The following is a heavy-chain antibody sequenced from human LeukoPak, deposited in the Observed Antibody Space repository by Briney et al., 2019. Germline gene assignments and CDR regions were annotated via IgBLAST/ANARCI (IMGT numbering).Heavy chain of an antibody. J-gene: IGHJ4*02. CDR3: ARTWGFTYGTFDY. V-gene: IGHV1-69*13. D-gene: IGHD5-18*01. Sequence: ASVKVSCKASGGTFSSYTISWVRQAPGQGLEWMGGIIPIFGTANYAQKFQGRVTITADESTGTAYMELSSLRSEDTAFYYCARTWGFTYGTFDYWGQGTLVTVSS. CDR1: GGTFSSYT. CDR2: IIPIFGTA.